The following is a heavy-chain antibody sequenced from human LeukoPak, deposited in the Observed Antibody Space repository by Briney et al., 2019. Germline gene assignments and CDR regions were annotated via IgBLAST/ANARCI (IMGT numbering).Heavy chain of an antibody. CDR1: QFNFNKFG. Sequence: GGSLRLSCATSQFNFNKFGMTWVRQAPGKGLEWVANIKQDGSEKYYVDSVKGRFTISRDNAKNSLYLQMNSLRAEDTAVYYCASHKQQLVVFDYWGQGTLVTVSS. J-gene: IGHJ4*02. CDR2: IKQDGSEK. V-gene: IGHV3-7*01. D-gene: IGHD6-13*01. CDR3: ASHKQQLVVFDY.